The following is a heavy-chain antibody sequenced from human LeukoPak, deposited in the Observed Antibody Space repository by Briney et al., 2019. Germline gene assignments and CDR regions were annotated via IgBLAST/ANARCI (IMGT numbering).Heavy chain of an antibody. CDR1: GYSISSGYY. V-gene: IGHV4-38-2*01. D-gene: IGHD3-22*01. CDR3: ARGYDSSGYYNFDY. J-gene: IGHJ4*02. CDR2: IYTSGST. Sequence: SETLSLTCAVSGYSISSGYYWGWIRQPPGKGLEWIGRIYTSGSTNYNPSLKSRVTMSVDTSKNQFSLNLSSVTAADTAVYYCARGYDSSGYYNFDYWGQGTLVTVSS.